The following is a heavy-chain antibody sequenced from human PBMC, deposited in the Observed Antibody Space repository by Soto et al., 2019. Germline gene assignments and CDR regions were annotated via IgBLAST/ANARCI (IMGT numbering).Heavy chain of an antibody. D-gene: IGHD6-13*01. Sequence: TSETLSLTCTVSGGSISSGDYYWSWIRQPPGKGLEWIGYIYYSDSYTNYSPSFQGHVTISADKSISTAYLQWSSLKASDTAMYYCARLQAAAGDNDLTFDYWGQGTLVTVSS. CDR1: GGSISSGDYY. CDR3: ARLQAAAGDNDLTFDY. V-gene: IGHV4-30-4*01. J-gene: IGHJ4*02. CDR2: IYYSDSYT.